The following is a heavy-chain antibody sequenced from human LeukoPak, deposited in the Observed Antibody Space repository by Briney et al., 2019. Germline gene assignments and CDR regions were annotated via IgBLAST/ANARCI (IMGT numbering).Heavy chain of an antibody. CDR3: ARAANYYDSSGYYYLFDY. V-gene: IGHV1-18*01. CDR2: ISTYNGNT. J-gene: IGHJ4*02. D-gene: IGHD3-22*01. Sequence: GASVKVSCKASGYTFTNYGVTWVRQAPGQGLEWMGWISTYNGNTNYAQKLQGRVTMTTDTSTSTAYMELRSLRSDDTAVYYCARAANYYDSSGYYYLFDYWGQGTLVTVSS. CDR1: GYTFTNYG.